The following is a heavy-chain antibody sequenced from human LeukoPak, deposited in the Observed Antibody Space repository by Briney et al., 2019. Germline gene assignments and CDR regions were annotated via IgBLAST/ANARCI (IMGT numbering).Heavy chain of an antibody. CDR1: GGSISSGSYY. Sequence: SQTLSLTCTVSGGSISSGSYYWSWIRQPAGKGLEWIGYIYYSGSTNYNPSLKSRVTISVDTSKNQFSLKLSSVTAADTAVYYCARDHLGCSGGSCYLNWFDPWGQGTLVTVSS. J-gene: IGHJ5*02. CDR3: ARDHLGCSGGSCYLNWFDP. D-gene: IGHD2-15*01. V-gene: IGHV4-61*10. CDR2: IYYSGST.